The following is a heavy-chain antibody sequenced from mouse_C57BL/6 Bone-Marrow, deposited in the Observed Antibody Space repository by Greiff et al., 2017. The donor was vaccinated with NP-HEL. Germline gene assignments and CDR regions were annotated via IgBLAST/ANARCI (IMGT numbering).Heavy chain of an antibody. Sequence: EVQLVESGGGLVQPGGSLSLSCAASGFTFTDYYMSWVRQPPGKALEWLGFIRNKANGYTTEYSASVKGRLTISRDNSQSILYLQMNALRAEDSATYYCAGGSSHYYAMDYWGQGTSVTVSS. J-gene: IGHJ4*01. D-gene: IGHD1-1*01. CDR3: AGGSSHYYAMDY. CDR2: IRNKANGYTT. CDR1: GFTFTDYY. V-gene: IGHV7-3*01.